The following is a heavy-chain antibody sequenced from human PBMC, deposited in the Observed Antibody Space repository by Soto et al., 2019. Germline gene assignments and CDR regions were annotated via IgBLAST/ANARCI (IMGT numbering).Heavy chain of an antibody. CDR2: IYYSGST. J-gene: IGHJ5*02. CDR1: GGSISSGDYY. V-gene: IGHV4-30-4*01. D-gene: IGHD4-4*01. Sequence: QVQLQESGPGLVKPSQTLSLTCTVSGGSISSGDYYWSWIRQPPGKGLEWIGYIYYSGSTYYNPSLKSRVNITVDTSKNQFSLKLSPVTAADTAVYYCARDAAVTTKGWFDPWGQGTLVTVSS. CDR3: ARDAAVTTKGWFDP.